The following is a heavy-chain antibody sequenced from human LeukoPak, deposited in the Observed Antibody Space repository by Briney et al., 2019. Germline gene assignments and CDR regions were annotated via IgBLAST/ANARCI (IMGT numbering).Heavy chain of an antibody. CDR2: ISHSGT. CDR1: GGSISISNYY. D-gene: IGHD1-26*01. Sequence: SETLSLTCTVSGGSISISNYYWGWIRQPPGRGLEWIRSISHSGTYYNPSLKSRLTISVDTSKNHFSLNLRSVTAADTAVYYCARRTSNPVGAIDYWGQGTLVTVSS. V-gene: IGHV4-39*01. CDR3: ARRTSNPVGAIDY. J-gene: IGHJ4*02.